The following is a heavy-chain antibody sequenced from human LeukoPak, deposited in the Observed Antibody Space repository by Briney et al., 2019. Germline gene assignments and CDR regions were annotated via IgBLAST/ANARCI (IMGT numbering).Heavy chain of an antibody. D-gene: IGHD6-13*01. Sequence: SVKVSCKASEGTFNSYGISWVRQAPGQGLKWMGRIIPILGITNYPQKFQGRVTITADKSTNTAYMELSSLRSEDTAVFYCARDLRGSSSWYDYWGQGTLVTVSS. V-gene: IGHV1-69*04. CDR3: ARDLRGSSSWYDY. J-gene: IGHJ4*02. CDR1: EGTFNSYG. CDR2: IIPILGIT.